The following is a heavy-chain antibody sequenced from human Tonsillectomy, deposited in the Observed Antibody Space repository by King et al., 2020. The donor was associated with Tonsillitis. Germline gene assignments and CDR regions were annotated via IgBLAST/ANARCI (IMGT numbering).Heavy chain of an antibody. D-gene: IGHD3-10*01. CDR3: ATPPYYYGTGYY. CDR1: GVSFSSYY. V-gene: IGHV4-34*01. Sequence: HVQLQQWGAGLLKPSETLSLTCTVYGVSFSSYYWSWIRQSPGKGLEWIGEINHSGSTNYNPSLKSRVTISVDTSKKQLSLKLSSVTAADTAVYYCATPPYYYGTGYYWGQGTLVTVSS. CDR2: INHSGST. J-gene: IGHJ4*02.